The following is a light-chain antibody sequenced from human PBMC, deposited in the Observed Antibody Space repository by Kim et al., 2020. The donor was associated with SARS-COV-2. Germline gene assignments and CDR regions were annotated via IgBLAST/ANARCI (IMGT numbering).Light chain of an antibody. V-gene: IGKV3-20*01. Sequence: EIVLTQSPDTLSLSPGERVTLSCRASQTVSSSYLAWYQQKPGQAPRLLIYGASSRATGIPDRFSGSGSGTDFTLTISRLEPEDSAVYYCQQYGSSPIYTFGQGTKLEI. CDR1: QTVSSSY. J-gene: IGKJ2*01. CDR3: QQYGSSPIYT. CDR2: GAS.